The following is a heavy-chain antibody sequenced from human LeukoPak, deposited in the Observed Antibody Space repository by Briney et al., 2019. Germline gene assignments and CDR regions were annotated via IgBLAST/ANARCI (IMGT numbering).Heavy chain of an antibody. J-gene: IGHJ4*02. CDR1: GFTFSSYA. CDR3: ARSLLYCSSTSCYGSDYGGNAY. V-gene: IGHV3-23*01. D-gene: IGHD2-2*01. CDR2: ISGSGGST. Sequence: GGSLRLSCAASGFTFSSYAMSWVRQAPGKGLEWVSGISGSGGSTYYADSVKGRFTISRDNSKNTLYLQMNSLRAEDTAVCYCARSLLYCSSTSCYGSDYGGNAYWGQGTLVTVSS.